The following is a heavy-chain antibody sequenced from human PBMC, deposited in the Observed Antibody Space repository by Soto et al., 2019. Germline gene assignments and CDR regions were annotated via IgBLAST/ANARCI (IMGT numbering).Heavy chain of an antibody. D-gene: IGHD2-15*01. CDR2: ISWNSGSI. CDR3: AKGSCSGGSCHEDIRPWGY. V-gene: IGHV3-9*01. J-gene: IGHJ4*02. CDR1: GFTFDDYA. Sequence: EVQLVESGGGLVQPGRSLRLSCAASGFTFDDYAMHWVRQAPGKGLEWVSGISWNSGSIGYADSVKGRFTISRDNAKNSLYLQMNSLRAKGTALYYCAKGSCSGGSCHEDIRPWGYWGQGTLVTVSS.